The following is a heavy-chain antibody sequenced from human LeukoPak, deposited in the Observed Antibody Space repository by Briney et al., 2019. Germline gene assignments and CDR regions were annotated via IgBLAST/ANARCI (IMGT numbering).Heavy chain of an antibody. CDR3: GKTTVGYSSGQKPAWPVDY. Sequence: GGSLRLSCEASGFTFGSHAMSWVRQAPGKGLEWVAGIFGSGGSPHYADSVKGRFTISRDNSRNTVYLQINSLRAEGTAVYYCGKTTVGYSSGQKPAWPVDYWGQGTLVTVSS. CDR2: IFGSGGSP. CDR1: GFTFGSHA. D-gene: IGHD5-18*01. V-gene: IGHV3-23*01. J-gene: IGHJ4*02.